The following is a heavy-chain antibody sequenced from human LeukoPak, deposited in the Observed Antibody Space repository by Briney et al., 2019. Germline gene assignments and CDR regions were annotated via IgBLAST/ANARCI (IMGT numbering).Heavy chain of an antibody. D-gene: IGHD2-21*02. Sequence: PGGSLRLSCAASGFTVSSNYMSWVRQAPGKGLEWVSNIRSSSGTIYYADSVKGRFTISRDNAKNSLYLQMNSLRDEDTAVYYCARGAYCGGDCFFFDSWGQGTLVTVSS. V-gene: IGHV3-48*02. J-gene: IGHJ4*02. CDR3: ARGAYCGGDCFFFDS. CDR1: GFTVSSNY. CDR2: IRSSSGTI.